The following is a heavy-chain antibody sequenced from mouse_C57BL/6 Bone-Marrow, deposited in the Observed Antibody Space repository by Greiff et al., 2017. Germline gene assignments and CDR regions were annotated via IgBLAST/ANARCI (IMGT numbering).Heavy chain of an antibody. CDR2: ISSGSSTI. Sequence: EVKVEESGGGLVKPGGSLKLSCAASGFTFSDYGMHWVRQAPEKGLEWVAYISSGSSTIYYADTVKGRFTISRDNAKNTLFLQMTSLRSEDTAMYYCARPGWAWFAYWGQGTLVTVSA. J-gene: IGHJ3*01. CDR1: GFTFSDYG. D-gene: IGHD3-2*02. CDR3: ARPGWAWFAY. V-gene: IGHV5-17*01.